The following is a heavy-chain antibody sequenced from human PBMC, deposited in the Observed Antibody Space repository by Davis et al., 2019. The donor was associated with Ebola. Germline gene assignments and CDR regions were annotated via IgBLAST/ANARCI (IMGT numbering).Heavy chain of an antibody. J-gene: IGHJ4*02. CDR1: GFTFSSNA. Sequence: GGSLRLSCATSGFTFSSNAMSWVRQAPGKGLEWVASISGSGGSTYYGDSVKGRFTFSRDNSKNTLYLQMNSLRAEDTAVYYCARDGLQALDYWGQGTLVTVSS. CDR2: ISGSGGST. D-gene: IGHD4-11*01. V-gene: IGHV3-23*01. CDR3: ARDGLQALDY.